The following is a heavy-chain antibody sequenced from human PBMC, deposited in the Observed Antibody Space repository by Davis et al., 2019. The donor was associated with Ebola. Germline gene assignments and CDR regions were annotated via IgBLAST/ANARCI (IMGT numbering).Heavy chain of an antibody. V-gene: IGHV1-46*01. CDR2: INPSGGST. CDR1: GYTFTSYY. D-gene: IGHD6-13*01. CDR3: ARCFGAAAGPYYGMDV. J-gene: IGHJ6*02. Sequence: ASVKVSCKASGYTFTSYYMHWVRQAPGQGLEWMGIINPSGGSTSYAQKFQGRVTMTRDTSTSTVYMELRSLRSDDTAVYYCARCFGAAAGPYYGMDVWGQGTTVTVSS.